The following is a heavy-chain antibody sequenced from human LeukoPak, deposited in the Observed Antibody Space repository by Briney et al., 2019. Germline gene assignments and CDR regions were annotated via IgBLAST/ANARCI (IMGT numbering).Heavy chain of an antibody. D-gene: IGHD4-23*01. Sequence: SETLSLTCTVSGGSISSYYRSWIRQPPGKGLEWIGYIYYSGSTNYNPSLKSRVTISVDTSKNQFSLKLSSVTAADTAVYYCARVPDGGIFDYWGQGTLVTVSS. CDR1: GGSISSYY. CDR3: ARVPDGGIFDY. CDR2: IYYSGST. J-gene: IGHJ4*02. V-gene: IGHV4-59*01.